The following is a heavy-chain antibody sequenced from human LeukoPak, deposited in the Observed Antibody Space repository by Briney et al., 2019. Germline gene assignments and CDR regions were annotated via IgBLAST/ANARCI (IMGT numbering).Heavy chain of an antibody. V-gene: IGHV3-33*01. CDR1: GFTFSSYG. CDR2: IWYDGSNK. J-gene: IGHJ5*02. CDR3: ARDFAPAALTDNWFDP. D-gene: IGHD2-2*01. Sequence: GGSLRLSCAASGFTFSSYGMHWVRQAPGKGLEWVAVIWYDGSNKYYADSVKGRFTISRDNSKNTLYLQMNSLRAEDTAVYYCARDFAPAALTDNWFDPWGREPWSPSPQ.